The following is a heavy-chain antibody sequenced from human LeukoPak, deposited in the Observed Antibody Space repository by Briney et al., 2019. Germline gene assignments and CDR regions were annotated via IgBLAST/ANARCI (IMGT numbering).Heavy chain of an antibody. CDR3: ARAFASGVRKALWFGELF. CDR2: ISYDGTDK. V-gene: IGHV3-30-3*01. D-gene: IGHD3-10*01. CDR1: GFTFSSYS. J-gene: IGHJ4*02. Sequence: PGGSLRLSCAASGFTFSSYSMHLVRQAPGKGLEWVTVISYDGTDKYYADSVKGRFTISRDNSKNTLYLQMNSLRAEDTAVYYCARAFASGVRKALWFGELFWGQGTLVTVSS.